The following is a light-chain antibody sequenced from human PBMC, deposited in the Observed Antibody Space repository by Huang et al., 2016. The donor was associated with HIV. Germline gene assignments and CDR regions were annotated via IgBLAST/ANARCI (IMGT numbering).Light chain of an antibody. CDR2: WAS. J-gene: IGKJ1*01. Sequence: DIVMTQSPDSLAVSLGERATINCKSSQPVGCSFAWYQKKPGQSPKLLIYWASTRAFGVPDRFSGSGSGTDFTLTISSLEAADVAVYYCQQHYSSPWTFGQGTKVEIK. V-gene: IGKV4-1*01. CDR1: QPVGCS. CDR3: QQHYSSPWT.